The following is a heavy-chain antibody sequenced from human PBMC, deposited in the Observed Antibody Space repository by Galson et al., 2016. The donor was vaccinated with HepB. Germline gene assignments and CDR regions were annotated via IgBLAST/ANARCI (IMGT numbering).Heavy chain of an antibody. CDR1: GFTLSNYA. CDR3: ARGGGYYGSYTEYYFDD. Sequence: SLRLSCAASGFTLSNYAMHWVRQAPGKGLEWVSFISYDGTNKYYAHSVTGRFTISRDTSENTLYLHMNSLGADDTAVYYCARGGGYYGSYTEYYFDDWGQGTRVTVSS. V-gene: IGHV3-30-3*01. J-gene: IGHJ4*02. CDR2: ISYDGTNK. D-gene: IGHD5-12*01.